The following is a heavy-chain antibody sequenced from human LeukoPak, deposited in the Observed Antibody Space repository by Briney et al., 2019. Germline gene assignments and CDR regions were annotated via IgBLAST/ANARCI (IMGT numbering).Heavy chain of an antibody. CDR3: AKDLRYCSSTSCKMRGSYGMDV. CDR2: ISGSGGST. D-gene: IGHD2-2*01. V-gene: IGHV3-23*01. CDR1: GFTFSSYA. Sequence: GGSLRLSCAASGFTFSSYAMSWVRQAPGEGLEWVSAISGSGGSTYYADSVKGRFTISRDNSKNTLYLQMNSLRAEDTAVYYCAKDLRYCSSTSCKMRGSYGMDVWGQGTTVTVSS. J-gene: IGHJ6*02.